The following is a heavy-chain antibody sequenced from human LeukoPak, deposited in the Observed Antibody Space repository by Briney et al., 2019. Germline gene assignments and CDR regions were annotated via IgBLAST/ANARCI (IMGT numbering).Heavy chain of an antibody. CDR1: GGSISSSSAY. D-gene: IGHD5-18*01. Sequence: SETLSLTCTVSGGSISSSSAYWGWLRQPPGKGLEWIASIYYSKNTYYNPSLKSRVTISADTSKNQFSLTLGSVSATDTAVYYCVSPRGFSYGYFDYWGQGTLVTVSS. CDR3: VSPRGFSYGYFDY. V-gene: IGHV4-39*01. CDR2: IYYSKNT. J-gene: IGHJ4*02.